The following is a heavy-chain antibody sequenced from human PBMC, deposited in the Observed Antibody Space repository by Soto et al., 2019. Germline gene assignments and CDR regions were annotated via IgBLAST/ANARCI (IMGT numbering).Heavy chain of an antibody. CDR3: AGYGSGTDLGY. V-gene: IGHV4-59*01. D-gene: IGHD3-10*01. Sequence: SETLSLTCTVSGGSISSYYWSWIRQPPGKGLEWIGYIYYSGSTNYNPSLKSRVTISVDTTKNQFSLKLSSVTAADTAVYYCAGYGSGTDLGYWGQGTLVTVSS. CDR2: IYYSGST. J-gene: IGHJ4*02. CDR1: GGSISSYY.